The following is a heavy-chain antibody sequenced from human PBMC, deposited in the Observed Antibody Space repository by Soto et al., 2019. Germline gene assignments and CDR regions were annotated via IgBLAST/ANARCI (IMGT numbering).Heavy chain of an antibody. V-gene: IGHV4-30-2*01. D-gene: IGHD3-10*01. CDR1: GGSISSGGYS. Sequence: PSLTCAVSGGSISSGGYSWSWIRQPPGKGLEWIGYIYHSGSTYYNPSLKSRVTISVDRSKNQFSLKLSSVTAADTAVYYCDRDNYIKQKGSWLDPWGQGTLVTVSS. CDR2: IYHSGST. CDR3: DRDNYIKQKGSWLDP. J-gene: IGHJ5*02.